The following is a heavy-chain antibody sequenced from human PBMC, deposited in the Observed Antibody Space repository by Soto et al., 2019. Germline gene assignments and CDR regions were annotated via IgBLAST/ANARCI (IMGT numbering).Heavy chain of an antibody. Sequence: SAKLSVTCTVSGRTMSRNYWSWIRQSPDKGLEWLGYVFYGGTDYNPSLGGRVSMSVETSKSQFSLKLTSVTVADTAVYYVASYRGVLPFELRGAEILVTVCS. CDR1: GRTMSRNY. D-gene: IGHD3-9*01. CDR3: ASYRGVLPFEL. J-gene: IGHJ4*02. CDR2: VFYGGT. V-gene: IGHV4-59*01.